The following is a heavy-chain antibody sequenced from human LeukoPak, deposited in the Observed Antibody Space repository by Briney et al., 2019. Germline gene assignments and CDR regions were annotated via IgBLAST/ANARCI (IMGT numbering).Heavy chain of an antibody. Sequence: SVKVSCKASGGTFSSYAISWVRQAPGQGLEWMGGIIPIFGTANYAQKFQGRVTITTDESTSTAYMELSSLRSEDTAVYYCARELLWFGEFSVYYYYYMDVWGKGTTVTVSS. CDR3: ARELLWFGEFSVYYYYYMDV. J-gene: IGHJ6*03. CDR2: IIPIFGTA. CDR1: GGTFSSYA. V-gene: IGHV1-69*05. D-gene: IGHD3-10*01.